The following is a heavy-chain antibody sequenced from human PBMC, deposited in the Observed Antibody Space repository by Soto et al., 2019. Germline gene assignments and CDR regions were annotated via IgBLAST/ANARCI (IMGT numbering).Heavy chain of an antibody. Sequence: GGSLRLSCAASGFTFRSFTMNWVRQAPGKGLEWVSTISSNSAYIYYTDALRGRFTISRDNAKNSLHLQMNSLRAEDTAVYYCTSDASRDSSARGWFDPWGPGTLVTVYS. CDR2: ISSNSAYI. V-gene: IGHV3-21*01. CDR3: TSDASRDSSARGWFDP. CDR1: GFTFRSFT. J-gene: IGHJ5*02. D-gene: IGHD6-13*01.